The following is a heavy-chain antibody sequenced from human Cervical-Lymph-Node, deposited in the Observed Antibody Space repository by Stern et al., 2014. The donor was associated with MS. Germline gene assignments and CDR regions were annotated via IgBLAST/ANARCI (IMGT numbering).Heavy chain of an antibody. CDR1: GFAFSSYV. J-gene: IGHJ4*02. V-gene: IGHV3-33*01. Sequence: VQLVESGGGVVQPGNSLRLSCAASGFAFSSYVMHWVRQAPGKGLEWGSLIWYDGSNKYYSDSVKGRFNISRDNAKNTVYLHLNSLRVEDTAVYYCAISSVTVGAPSSWGQGTLVTVSS. CDR3: AISSVTVGAPSS. D-gene: IGHD2/OR15-2a*01. CDR2: IWYDGSNK.